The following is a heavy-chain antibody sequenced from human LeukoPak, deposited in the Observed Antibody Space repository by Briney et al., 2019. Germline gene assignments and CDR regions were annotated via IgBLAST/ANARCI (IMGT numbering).Heavy chain of an antibody. Sequence: GGSLGLSCAASGFTVSSTFMSWVRQAPGKGLEWVSSISSSSSYIYYADSVKGRLTISRDNAKNSLYLQMNSLRAEDTAVYYCARDPTPRYCSGGSCYTHYGMDVWGQGTTVTVSS. J-gene: IGHJ6*02. D-gene: IGHD2-15*01. CDR3: ARDPTPRYCSGGSCYTHYGMDV. CDR2: ISSSSSYI. CDR1: GFTVSSTF. V-gene: IGHV3-21*01.